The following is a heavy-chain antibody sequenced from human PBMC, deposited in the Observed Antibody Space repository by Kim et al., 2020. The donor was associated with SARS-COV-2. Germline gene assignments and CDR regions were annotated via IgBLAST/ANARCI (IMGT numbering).Heavy chain of an antibody. Sequence: GGSLRLSCAASGFTFSSYGMHWVRQAPVKGLEWVAVIWYDGSNKYYADSVKGRFTISRDNSKNTLYLQMNSLRAEDTAVYSCAREGQLWLGGYMDVWGKGTTVTVSS. J-gene: IGHJ6*03. CDR1: GFTFSSYG. CDR3: AREGQLWLGGYMDV. V-gene: IGHV3-33*01. CDR2: IWYDGSNK. D-gene: IGHD5-18*01.